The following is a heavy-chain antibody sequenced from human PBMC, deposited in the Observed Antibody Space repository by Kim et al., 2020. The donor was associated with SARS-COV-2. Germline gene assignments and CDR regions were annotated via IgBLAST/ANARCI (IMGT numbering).Heavy chain of an antibody. D-gene: IGHD3-10*01. Sequence: GGSLRLSCAASGFTFSSYSMNWVRQAPGKGLEWVSYISSSSSTIYYADSVKGRFTISRDNAKNSLYLQMNSLRDEDTAVYYCAKNHYYGSGSYYNEFYYYGMDVWGQGTTVTVSS. V-gene: IGHV3-48*02. CDR2: ISSSSSTI. CDR3: AKNHYYGSGSYYNEFYYYGMDV. CDR1: GFTFSSYS. J-gene: IGHJ6*02.